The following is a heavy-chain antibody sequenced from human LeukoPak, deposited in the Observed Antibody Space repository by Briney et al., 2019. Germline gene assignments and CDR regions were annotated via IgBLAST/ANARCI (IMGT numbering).Heavy chain of an antibody. J-gene: IGHJ6*03. D-gene: IGHD3-16*01. CDR3: AKGVYCYYYYMDV. CDR2: IIPIFGTA. Sequence: GSSVKVSCKAFGGTFSSYAISWVRQAPGQGLEWMGGIIPIFGTANYAQKFQGRVTITADESTSTAYMELSSLRFEDTAVYYCAKGVYCYYYYMDVWGKGTTVTVSS. CDR1: GGTFSSYA. V-gene: IGHV1-69*01.